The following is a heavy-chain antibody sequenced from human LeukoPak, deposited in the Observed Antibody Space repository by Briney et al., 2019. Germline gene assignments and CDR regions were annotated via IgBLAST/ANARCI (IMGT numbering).Heavy chain of an antibody. V-gene: IGHV3-21*04. D-gene: IGHD1-26*01. CDR2: ISSSSSYI. J-gene: IGHJ4*02. CDR1: GFTFSSYW. CDR3: AKDKGYSGSDY. Sequence: GGSLRLSCAASGFTFSSYWMHWVRQAPGKGLEWVSSISSSSSYIYYADSVKGRFTISRDNAKNSLYLQMNSLRAEDTAVYYCAKDKGYSGSDYWGQGTLVTVSS.